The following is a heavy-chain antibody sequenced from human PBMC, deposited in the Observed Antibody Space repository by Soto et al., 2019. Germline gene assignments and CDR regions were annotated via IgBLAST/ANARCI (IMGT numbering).Heavy chain of an antibody. D-gene: IGHD2-15*01. V-gene: IGHV4-39*01. J-gene: IGHJ4*02. CDR2: IYYSGST. Sequence: QLQLQESGPGLAKPSETLSLTCTVSGGSISSSSYYWGWIRQPPGKGLEWIGSIYYSGSTYYNPSLKSRVTISVDTSKNQFSLKLSSVTAADTAVYYCARQEYCSGGSCPDYWGQGTLVTVSS. CDR3: ARQEYCSGGSCPDY. CDR1: GGSISSSSYY.